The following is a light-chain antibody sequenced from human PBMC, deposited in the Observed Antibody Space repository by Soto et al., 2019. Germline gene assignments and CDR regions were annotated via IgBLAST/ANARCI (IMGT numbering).Light chain of an antibody. CDR1: QSVSSY. CDR2: DAS. V-gene: IGKV3-11*01. CDR3: QHRSNWHIT. Sequence: EIVLTQSPATLSLSPGERAALSCRASQSVSSYLAWYQQKPGQAPRRLIYDASNRATGIPARFSGSGSGTDFTLTISSLEPEDFAVYYCQHRSNWHITFGQGTRLDIK. J-gene: IGKJ5*01.